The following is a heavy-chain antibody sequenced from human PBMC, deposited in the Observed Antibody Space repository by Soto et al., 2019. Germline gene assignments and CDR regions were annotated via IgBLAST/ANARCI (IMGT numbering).Heavy chain of an antibody. CDR2: ISYHGTYD. D-gene: IGHD6-13*01. J-gene: IGHJ4*02. V-gene: IGHV3-30*18. Sequence: QGQLVESGGGVVQPGRSLRLSCAASGSNFSNYSIHWVRQVPGKGLEWVAVISYHGTYDHYTDSVRCRFTISRDNSKTTVYLQMNSLRAEDTGVYYCAKVRGYYSSSWPSYLGQGTLVTVSS. CDR3: AKVRGYYSSSWPSY. CDR1: GSNFSNYS.